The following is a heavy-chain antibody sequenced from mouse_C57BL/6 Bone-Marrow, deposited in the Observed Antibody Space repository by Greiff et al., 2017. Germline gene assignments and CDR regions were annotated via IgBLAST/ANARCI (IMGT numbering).Heavy chain of an antibody. V-gene: IGHV1-59*01. CDR1: GYTFTSYW. Sequence: QVQLQQPGAELVRPGTSVKLSCKASGYTFTSYWMHWVKQRPGQGLEWIGVIDPSDSYTNYNQKFKGKATLTVDTSSSTAYMQLSSLTSEDSAVYYCARWLRRYYAMDYWGQGTSVTVSS. J-gene: IGHJ4*01. CDR3: ARWLRRYYAMDY. CDR2: IDPSDSYT. D-gene: IGHD2-2*01.